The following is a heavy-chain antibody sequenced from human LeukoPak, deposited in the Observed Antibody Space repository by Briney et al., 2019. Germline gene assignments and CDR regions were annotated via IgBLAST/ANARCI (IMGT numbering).Heavy chain of an antibody. CDR2: IYYSGST. V-gene: IGHV4-39*07. CDR3: ARDHRGFDP. J-gene: IGHJ5*02. CDR1: GGSISSSSYY. Sequence: PSETLSLTCTVSGGSISSSSYYWGWIRQPPGKGLEWIGSIYYSGSTYYNPSLKSRVTISVDTSKNQFSLKLSSVTAADTAVYYCARDHRGFDPWGQGTLVTVSS.